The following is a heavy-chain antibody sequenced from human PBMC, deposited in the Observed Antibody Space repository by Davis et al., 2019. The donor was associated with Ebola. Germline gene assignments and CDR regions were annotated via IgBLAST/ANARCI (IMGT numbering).Heavy chain of an antibody. Sequence: HTGGSLRLSCAVSGFPITNYWTHWVRQAPGKGLVWVSRIKSDGSTIYADSVKGRFTISRDNAKNTLYLQMNSLRVEDTAVYYCANVEGGMDVWGQGTTVTVSS. V-gene: IGHV3-74*01. CDR3: ANVEGGMDV. CDR1: GFPITNYW. J-gene: IGHJ6*02. CDR2: IKSDGST. D-gene: IGHD1-1*01.